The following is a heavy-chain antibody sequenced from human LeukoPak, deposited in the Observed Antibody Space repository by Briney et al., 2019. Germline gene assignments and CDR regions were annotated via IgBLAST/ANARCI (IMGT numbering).Heavy chain of an antibody. D-gene: IGHD6-13*01. CDR2: IYYSGST. V-gene: IGHV4-30-4*01. Sequence: SETLSLTCTVSGGSISSGDYYWSWIRQPPGKGLEWIGYIYYSGSTCYNPSLKSRVTISVDTSKNQFSLKLSSVTAADTAVYYCATAAAGDKSFDYWGQGTLVTVSS. CDR3: ATAAAGDKSFDY. J-gene: IGHJ4*02. CDR1: GGSISSGDYY.